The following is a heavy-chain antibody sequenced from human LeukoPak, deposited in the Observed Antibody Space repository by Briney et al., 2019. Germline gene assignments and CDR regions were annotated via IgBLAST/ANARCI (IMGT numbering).Heavy chain of an antibody. CDR1: GXSFSGYY. Sequence: SETLSLTCAVYGXSFSGYYWSWIRQPPGKGLEWIGEIYHSGSTNYIPSLKSRVTISVDKSKNQFSLRLSSVTAADTAVYYCASKWLGLNYWGQGTLVTVSS. CDR2: IYHSGST. CDR3: ASKWLGLNY. J-gene: IGHJ4*02. V-gene: IGHV4-34*01. D-gene: IGHD6-19*01.